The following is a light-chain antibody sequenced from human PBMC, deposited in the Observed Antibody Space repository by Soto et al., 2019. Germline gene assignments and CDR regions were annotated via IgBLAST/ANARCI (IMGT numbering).Light chain of an antibody. J-gene: IGKJ4*01. Sequence: EIVMTQSPATLSVSPGERATLSCRASQSVSSNLAWYQQKPGQTPKLLIYVASTRATGIPARFSGRGSGTEFALTISSLQSEDYYCQQYNVWPLTFGGGTKVEFK. CDR3: QQYNVWPLT. CDR1: QSVSSN. CDR2: VAS. V-gene: IGKV3-15*01.